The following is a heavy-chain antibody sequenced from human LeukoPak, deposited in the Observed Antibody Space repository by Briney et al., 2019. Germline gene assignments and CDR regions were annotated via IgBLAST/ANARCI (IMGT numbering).Heavy chain of an antibody. V-gene: IGHV3-74*01. Sequence: SGGSLRLSCAASGFTFSSYWMHWVRQAPGKGLVCVSRINSDGSSTSYADSVKGRFTISRDNAKNTLYLQLNSLRAEDTAVYYCARAMTGEDYWSQGTLVTVSS. CDR3: ARAMTGEDY. CDR1: GFTFSSYW. J-gene: IGHJ4*02. D-gene: IGHD1-14*01. CDR2: INSDGSST.